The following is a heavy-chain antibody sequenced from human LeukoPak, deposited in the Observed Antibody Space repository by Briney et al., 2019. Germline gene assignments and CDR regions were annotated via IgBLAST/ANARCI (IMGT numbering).Heavy chain of an antibody. J-gene: IGHJ4*02. CDR2: VDPEDGET. CDR3: ATDRGGSYYY. D-gene: IGHD1-26*01. V-gene: IGHV1-69-2*01. CDR1: GYTFADYY. Sequence: GASVKISCKVSGYTFADYYMHWVQQAPGKGLEWMGLVDPEDGETIYAEKFQGGVTITVDTSTDTAYMELSSLRSEDTAVYYCATDRGGSYYYWGQGTLVTVSS.